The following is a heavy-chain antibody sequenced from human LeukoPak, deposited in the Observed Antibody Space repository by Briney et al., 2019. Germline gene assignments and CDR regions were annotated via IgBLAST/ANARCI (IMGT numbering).Heavy chain of an antibody. CDR3: ARESNDYVWGSYRYTPMIDY. D-gene: IGHD3-16*02. CDR1: GGSLSSYY. V-gene: IGHV4-4*07. J-gene: IGHJ4*02. Sequence: SETLSLTCTVSGGSLSSYYWSWIRQPAGKGLEWIGRIYTSGSTNYNPSLKSRVTMSVDTSKNQFSLKLSSVTAADTAVYYCARESNDYVWGSYRYTPMIDYWGQGTLVTVSS. CDR2: IYTSGST.